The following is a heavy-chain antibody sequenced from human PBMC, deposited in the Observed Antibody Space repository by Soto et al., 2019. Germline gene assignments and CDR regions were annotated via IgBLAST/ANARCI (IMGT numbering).Heavy chain of an antibody. J-gene: IGHJ6*02. CDR3: ARDPGDYGEYGMDV. Sequence: EVQLVESGGGLVQPGGSLRLSCAGSGFTFSSYSMDWVRQAPGKGLEWVSYISSSSTIYYADSVKGRFTISRDNAKNSLYLQMNSLRDEDTALYYCARDPGDYGEYGMDVWGQGTTVTVSS. CDR1: GFTFSSYS. CDR2: ISSSSTI. V-gene: IGHV3-48*02. D-gene: IGHD4-17*01.